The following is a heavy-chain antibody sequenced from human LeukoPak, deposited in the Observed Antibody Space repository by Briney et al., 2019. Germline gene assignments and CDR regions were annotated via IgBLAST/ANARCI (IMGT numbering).Heavy chain of an antibody. D-gene: IGHD6-6*01. Sequence: GGSLRLSCAASGFTSSNYGMSWVRQAPGKGLEWVSAISDDGRSTYYADSVKGRFTISKDNSKKTLSLQMNNLRAEDTAVYYCAKRVPYSSSSVYFDYWGQGTLVTVSS. J-gene: IGHJ4*02. CDR1: GFTSSNYG. V-gene: IGHV3-23*01. CDR2: ISDDGRST. CDR3: AKRVPYSSSSVYFDY.